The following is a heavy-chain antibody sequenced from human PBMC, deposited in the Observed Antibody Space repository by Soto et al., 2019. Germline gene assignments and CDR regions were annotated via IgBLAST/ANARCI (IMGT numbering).Heavy chain of an antibody. Sequence: QVQLVQSGGEVKKPGASVKLSCTASGYTFTSYGISWVRQAPGQGLEWMGWISAYNGKTNYAQNVQARVTMTTDTSTRTAYMDLRSLRSDDTAVYYWARGGDVNYYPGMDVWGQGTTVTVSS. CDR1: GYTFTSYG. CDR2: ISAYNGKT. V-gene: IGHV1-18*01. D-gene: IGHD5-12*01. J-gene: IGHJ6*02. CDR3: ARGGDVNYYPGMDV.